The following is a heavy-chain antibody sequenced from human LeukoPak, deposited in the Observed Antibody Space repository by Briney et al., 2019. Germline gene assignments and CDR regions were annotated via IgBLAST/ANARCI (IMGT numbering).Heavy chain of an antibody. CDR2: INPNSGGT. CDR3: ARIYGSGSYYVDY. J-gene: IGHJ4*02. Sequence: ASVKVSCKASGYTFTGYYMHWVRQASGQGLEWMGWINPNSGGTNYAQKFQGRVTMTRDTSISTAYMELSRLRSDDTAVYYCARIYGSGSYYVDYWGQGTLVTVSS. D-gene: IGHD3-10*01. CDR1: GYTFTGYY. V-gene: IGHV1-2*02.